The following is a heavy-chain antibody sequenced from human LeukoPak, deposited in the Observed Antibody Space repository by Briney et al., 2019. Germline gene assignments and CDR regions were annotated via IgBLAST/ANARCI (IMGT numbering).Heavy chain of an antibody. V-gene: IGHV3-48*01. J-gene: IGHJ4*02. CDR2: ISSSSSTI. CDR3: ARAPLPYYDSSGYFDY. CDR1: GFTFSSYS. D-gene: IGHD3-22*01. Sequence: GGSLRLSCAASGFTFSSYSMNWVRQAPGKGLEWVSYISSSSSTIYYADSVKGRFTISRDNAKNSLYLQMNSLRAEDTAVYYCARAPLPYYDSSGYFDYWGQGTLVTVSS.